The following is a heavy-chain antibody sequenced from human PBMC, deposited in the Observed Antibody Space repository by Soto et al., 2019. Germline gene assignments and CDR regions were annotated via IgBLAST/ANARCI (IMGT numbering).Heavy chain of an antibody. CDR3: ARDDRVAFYYFDY. J-gene: IGHJ4*02. D-gene: IGHD5-12*01. Sequence: GWSLRLSCAASGFTFSSYGMHWVRQAPGKGLEWVAFIWYDESNKYYADSVKGRFTISRDNSKNTLYLQMNSLRAEETAVYYCARDDRVAFYYFDYWGQGTMVTVSS. CDR2: IWYDESNK. V-gene: IGHV3-33*01. CDR1: GFTFSSYG.